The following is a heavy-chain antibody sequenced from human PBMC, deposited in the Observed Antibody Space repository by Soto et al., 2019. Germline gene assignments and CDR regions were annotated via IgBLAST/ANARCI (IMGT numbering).Heavy chain of an antibody. V-gene: IGHV3-7*01. D-gene: IGHD3-3*01. Sequence: GGSLRLSCAASGFTFSSYWMSWVRQAPGKGLEWVANIKQDGSEKYYVDSVKGRFTISRDNAKNSLYLQMNSLRAEDTAVYYCARDRNVYDFWSGYYYFDDWGQGTLVTVAS. CDR3: ARDRNVYDFWSGYYYFDD. CDR2: IKQDGSEK. J-gene: IGHJ4*02. CDR1: GFTFSSYW.